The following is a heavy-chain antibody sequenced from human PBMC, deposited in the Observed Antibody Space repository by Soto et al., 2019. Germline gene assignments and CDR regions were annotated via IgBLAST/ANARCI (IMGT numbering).Heavy chain of an antibody. Sequence: GGSLTLSCGASGFPFSSYWMPWVRQAPGKGLEWVAVIYSDGSSKCYADSVKGRFTIFRDNCKNTLYVQMNSLRVEDTVVYYCARDSIAVAGYDAFDIWGQGTMVTVSS. J-gene: IGHJ3*02. V-gene: IGHV3-74*01. CDR1: GFPFSSYW. CDR3: ARDSIAVAGYDAFDI. CDR2: IYSDGSSK. D-gene: IGHD6-19*01.